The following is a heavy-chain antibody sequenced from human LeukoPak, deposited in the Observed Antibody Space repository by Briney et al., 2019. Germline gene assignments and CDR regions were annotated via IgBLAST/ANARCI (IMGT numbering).Heavy chain of an antibody. CDR1: GYTFTSYD. V-gene: IGHV1-8*01. CDR3: ARGNSYRYYYYYYGMDV. CDR2: MNPNSGNT. J-gene: IGHJ6*02. D-gene: IGHD5-18*01. Sequence: ASVKVSCKASGYTFTSYDINWVRQATGQGLEWMGWMNPNSGNTGYAQKFQGRVTMTRNTSISTAYMELSSLRSEDTAVYHCARGNSYRYYYYYYGMDVWGQGTTVTVSS.